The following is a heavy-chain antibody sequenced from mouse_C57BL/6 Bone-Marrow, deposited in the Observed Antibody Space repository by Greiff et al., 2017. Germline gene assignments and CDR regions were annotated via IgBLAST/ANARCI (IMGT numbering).Heavy chain of an antibody. CDR1: GYTFTSYG. CDR2: IYPRSGNT. Sequence: VKLVESGAELARPGASVKLSCKASGYTFTSYGISWVKQRTGQGLEWIGEIYPRSGNTYYNEKFKGKATLTADKSSSTAYMELRSLTSEDSAVYFCARRIYYGSSYAYWGQGTLVTVSA. J-gene: IGHJ3*01. CDR3: ARRIYYGSSYAY. V-gene: IGHV1-81*01. D-gene: IGHD1-1*01.